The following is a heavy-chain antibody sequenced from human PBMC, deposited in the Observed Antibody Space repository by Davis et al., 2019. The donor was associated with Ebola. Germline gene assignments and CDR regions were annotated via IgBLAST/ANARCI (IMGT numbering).Heavy chain of an antibody. CDR3: ARGGYCSGGSCHTHHY. J-gene: IGHJ4*02. CDR2: IYHSGST. Sequence: ESLKISCAASGFTFSSYAMSWVRQAPGKGLEWIGSIYHSGSTYYNPSLKSRVTISVDRSKNQFSLKLSSVTAADTAVYYCARGGYCSGGSCHTHHYWGQGTLVTVSS. V-gene: IGHV4-38-2*01. CDR1: GFTFSSYA. D-gene: IGHD2-15*01.